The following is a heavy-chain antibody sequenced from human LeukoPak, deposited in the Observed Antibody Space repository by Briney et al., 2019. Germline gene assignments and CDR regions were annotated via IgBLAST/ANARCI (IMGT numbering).Heavy chain of an antibody. CDR1: GFTFSTYP. CDR3: ARPRVYYDSSGYYPDAFDI. Sequence: GGSLRLSCAASGFTFSTYPMHWVRQAPGKGLEWVAVMSFDGDSKYYSDSVRGRFIVSRDNAKSTLYLQMNSLRPEDTAVYYCARPRVYYDSSGYYPDAFDIWGQGTMVTVSS. V-gene: IGHV3-30-3*01. D-gene: IGHD3-22*01. CDR2: MSFDGDSK. J-gene: IGHJ3*02.